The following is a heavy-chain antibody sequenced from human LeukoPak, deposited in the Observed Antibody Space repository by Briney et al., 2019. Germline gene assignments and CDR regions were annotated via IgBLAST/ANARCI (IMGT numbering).Heavy chain of an antibody. CDR3: ARDGGGSGSYDY. CDR2: IGTAGDT. J-gene: IGHJ4*02. Sequence: PGGSLRLSCAASGFTFSSYDMHWVRQATGKGLEWVSAIGTAGDTYYPGSVKGRFTISRENAKNSLYLQMNSLRAGDTAVYYCARDGGGSGSYDYWGQGTLVTVSS. CDR1: GFTFSSYD. D-gene: IGHD1-26*01. V-gene: IGHV3-13*01.